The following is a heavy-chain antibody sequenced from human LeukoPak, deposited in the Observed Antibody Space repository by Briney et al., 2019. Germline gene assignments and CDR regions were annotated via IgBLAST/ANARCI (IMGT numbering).Heavy chain of an antibody. V-gene: IGHV4-61*02. CDR1: GGSISSGSYY. CDR2: IYTSGST. Sequence: SQTLSLTCTVSGGSISSGSYYWSWIRQPAGKGLEWIGRIYTSGSTNYNPSLKSRVTISVDTSKNQFSLKLSSVTAADTAVYYCAREGRVGRDGYKNPADYWGQGTLVTVSS. D-gene: IGHD5-24*01. J-gene: IGHJ4*02. CDR3: AREGRVGRDGYKNPADY.